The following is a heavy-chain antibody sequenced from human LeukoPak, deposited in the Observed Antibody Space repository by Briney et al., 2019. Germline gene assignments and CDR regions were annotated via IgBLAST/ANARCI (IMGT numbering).Heavy chain of an antibody. Sequence: GGSLRLSCAASGFGFSSHWMHWVRQAPGEGLEWVSSISSSSSNIYYADSVKGRFTISRDNAKNSLYLQMNSLRAEDTAVYYVTRGDGYNTFDYWGQGNLVTVSS. D-gene: IGHD5-24*01. CDR3: TRGDGYNTFDY. V-gene: IGHV3-21*01. J-gene: IGHJ4*02. CDR1: GFGFSSHW. CDR2: ISSSSSNI.